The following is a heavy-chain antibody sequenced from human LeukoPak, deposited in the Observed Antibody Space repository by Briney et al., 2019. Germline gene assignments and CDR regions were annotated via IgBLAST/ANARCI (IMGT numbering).Heavy chain of an antibody. CDR2: IRSKANSYAT. Sequence: PGGSLRPSCAASGFTFSGSAMHWVRQASGKGLEWVGRIRSKANSYATAYAASVKGRFTISRDDSKNTAYLQMNSLKTEDTAVYYCGVGSGVYYYGMDVWGQGTTVTVSS. J-gene: IGHJ6*02. CDR3: GVGSGVYYYGMDV. V-gene: IGHV3-73*01. CDR1: GFTFSGSA. D-gene: IGHD1-26*01.